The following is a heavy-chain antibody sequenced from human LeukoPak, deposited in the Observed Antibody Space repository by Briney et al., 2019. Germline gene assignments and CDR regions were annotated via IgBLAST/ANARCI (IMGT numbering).Heavy chain of an antibody. CDR3: AKDTASSWWYFDL. CDR2: LSESGGNT. CDR1: GFTFSSYG. Sequence: GGSLRLSCAASGFTFSSYGMSWVRQPPGKGLEWVSTLSESGGNTYYADSVKGRFTISRDNSKNTLYLQMNSLRSEDTAVYYCAKDTASSWWYFDLWGRGTLVTVSS. V-gene: IGHV3-23*01. D-gene: IGHD5-18*01. J-gene: IGHJ2*01.